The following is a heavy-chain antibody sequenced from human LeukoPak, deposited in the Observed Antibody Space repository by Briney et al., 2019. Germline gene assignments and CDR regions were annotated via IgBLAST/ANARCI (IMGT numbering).Heavy chain of an antibody. CDR1: GFTFSGAW. Sequence: GGSLRLSCAASGFTFSGAWMHWVRQAPGKGLVWVSRINNDGSTTRHADSVKGRFTISRDNARNTLYLQMNSLRVEDTAVYYCARVSGPGMNEYYHLWGQGTLVTASS. CDR3: ARVSGPGMNEYYHL. D-gene: IGHD3-10*01. V-gene: IGHV3-74*01. J-gene: IGHJ1*01. CDR2: INNDGSTT.